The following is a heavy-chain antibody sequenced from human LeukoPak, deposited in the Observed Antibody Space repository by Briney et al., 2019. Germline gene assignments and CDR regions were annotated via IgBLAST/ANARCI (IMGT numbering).Heavy chain of an antibody. CDR3: ARARVPGELNY. D-gene: IGHD3-10*01. Sequence: GGSLRLSCAASGFTFSSCEMNWVRQAPGKGLEWVSYISNSGSSKYYADSVRGRFTISRDNAKNSLYLQMNSLRAEDTAVYYCARARVPGELNYWGQGTLVTVSS. J-gene: IGHJ4*02. V-gene: IGHV3-48*03. CDR2: ISNSGSSK. CDR1: GFTFSSCE.